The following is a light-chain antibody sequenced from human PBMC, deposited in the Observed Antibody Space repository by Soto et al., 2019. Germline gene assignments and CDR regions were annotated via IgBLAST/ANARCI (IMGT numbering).Light chain of an antibody. CDR2: EVT. CDR1: TSDIAYYNY. V-gene: IGLV2-14*01. Sequence: QSALTQPASVSGSPGQSITISCTGTTSDIAYYNYVSWYQHHPGKAPKLMIYEVTNRPSGVSNRFSGSKSGNTASLTISGLQSEDEADYYCSSYTTSDTLVLFGGGTTLTVL. J-gene: IGLJ2*01. CDR3: SSYTTSDTLVL.